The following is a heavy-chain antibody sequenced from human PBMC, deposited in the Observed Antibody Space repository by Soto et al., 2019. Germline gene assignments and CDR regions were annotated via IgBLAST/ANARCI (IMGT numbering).Heavy chain of an antibody. J-gene: IGHJ4*02. D-gene: IGHD3-16*01. CDR1: GGPFPSGGYY. V-gene: IGHV4-31*11. CDR3: ARGDSQVSSGFDV. CDR2: IYYNVDT. Sequence: SETNSLTSAVSGGPFPSGGYYWRWNRKEPGKGLEWIGYIYYNVDTSYNPSLRSRVTISADTSKTQFSLNLSSVTSADTAVYYCARGDSQVSSGFDVWGQGMLVPFSS.